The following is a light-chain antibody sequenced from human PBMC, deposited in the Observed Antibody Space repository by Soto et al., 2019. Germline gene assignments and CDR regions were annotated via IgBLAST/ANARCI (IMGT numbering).Light chain of an antibody. CDR3: ETWDTNWV. CDR2: LEGSGSY. CDR1: SGNSSYI. J-gene: IGLJ3*02. V-gene: IGLV4-60*02. Sequence: QLVLTQSSSASTSLGSSVKLTCTLSSGNSSYIIAWHQQQPGKAPRYLMKLEGSGSYNKGSGVPDRFSGSSSGADRYLTISNLQFEDEADYYCETWDTNWVFGGGTKVTVL.